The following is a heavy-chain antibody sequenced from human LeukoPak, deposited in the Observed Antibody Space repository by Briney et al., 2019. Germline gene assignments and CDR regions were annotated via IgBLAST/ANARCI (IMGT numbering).Heavy chain of an antibody. V-gene: IGHV1-69*05. CDR2: IIPKFGTA. J-gene: IGHJ4*02. D-gene: IGHD2-21*01. CDR1: GGTFSSYA. CDR3: ARDDSDIVASDH. Sequence: SVKVSCKASGGTFSSYAISWVRQAPGQGLEWMGGIIPKFGTAHYAQKFQGRVTLITDESTSTAYMEMSSLRSDDTAVYYCARDDSDIVASDHWGQGTRITVSS.